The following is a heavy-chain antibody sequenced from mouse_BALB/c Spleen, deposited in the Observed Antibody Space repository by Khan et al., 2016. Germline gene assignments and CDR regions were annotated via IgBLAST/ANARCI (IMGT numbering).Heavy chain of an antibody. J-gene: IGHJ3*01. CDR1: GYSFTGYN. Sequence: VQLQQSGPELEKPGASVKISCKASGYSFTGYNMNWVKQSNGESLEWIGNIDPYYGGTRYNQKFKGKATLTVDKSSSTAYMQLKSLTSEDSAVYSCARGYAAWFAYWGQGTLVTVSA. CDR3: ARGYAAWFAY. CDR2: IDPYYGGT. D-gene: IGHD2-14*01. V-gene: IGHV1S135*01.